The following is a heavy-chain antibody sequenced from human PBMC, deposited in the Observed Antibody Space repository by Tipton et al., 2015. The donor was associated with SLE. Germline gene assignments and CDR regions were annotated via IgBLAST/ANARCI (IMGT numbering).Heavy chain of an antibody. J-gene: IGHJ4*02. CDR1: GGSISSYY. CDR3: ARLSAYYRVFDL. V-gene: IGHV4-59*08. Sequence: TLSLTCTVSGGSISSYYWSWIRQPPGKGLEWIGYIHHSGSTSYSSSLRSRVSISLDTSENQFSLKVTSVTAADTAVYYCARLSAYYRVFDLWGQGTLVIVAS. D-gene: IGHD3-3*01. CDR2: IHHSGST.